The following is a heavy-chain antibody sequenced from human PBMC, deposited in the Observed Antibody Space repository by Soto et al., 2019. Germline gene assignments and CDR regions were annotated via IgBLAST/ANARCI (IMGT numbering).Heavy chain of an antibody. V-gene: IGHV3-73*02. D-gene: IGHD2-15*01. J-gene: IGHJ4*02. CDR3: TRLSCSGGSCYDY. CDR1: GFTFSGSA. Sequence: EVQLVESGGGLVQPGDSLKLSCAASGFTFSGSAMHWVRQASGKGLEWVGRIRTKDNSYATAYAAAIKGRFTISREESKSTAYLQMDSLKTEDTAVYYSTRLSCSGGSCYDYWGQGTLVTVSS. CDR2: IRTKDNSYAT.